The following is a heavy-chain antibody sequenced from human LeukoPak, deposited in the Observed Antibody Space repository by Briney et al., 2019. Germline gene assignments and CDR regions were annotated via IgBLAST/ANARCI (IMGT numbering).Heavy chain of an antibody. V-gene: IGHV1-18*01. CDR1: GYTFTTYV. J-gene: IGHJ6*03. CDR3: AREGATEYESLLYYMDV. CDR2: ISAYNGNT. Sequence: GASVKVSCKASGYTFTTYVFNWVRQAPGQGLECMGWISAYNGNTNYAQNLQGRVTMTRDTSISTAYMELSRLRSDDTAVYYCAREGATEYESLLYYMDVWGKGTTVTISS. D-gene: IGHD1-26*01.